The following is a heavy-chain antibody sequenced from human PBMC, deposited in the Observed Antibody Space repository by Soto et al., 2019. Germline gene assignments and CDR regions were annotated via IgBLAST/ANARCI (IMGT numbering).Heavy chain of an antibody. CDR1: GGSISTSY. J-gene: IGHJ4*02. CDR3: ARDGSEHDFWDGPWYFDS. D-gene: IGHD3-3*01. CDR2: VYFIGGT. Sequence: QVQLQESGPGLVKPSETLSLTCTVSGGSISTSYWSWIRQPPGKGLEWLGYVYFIGGTKYNPSLKNRVTISVDTSQNQFSLKLESVSAADTALYYCARDGSEHDFWDGPWYFDSWGQGTLVTVSS. V-gene: IGHV4-59*01.